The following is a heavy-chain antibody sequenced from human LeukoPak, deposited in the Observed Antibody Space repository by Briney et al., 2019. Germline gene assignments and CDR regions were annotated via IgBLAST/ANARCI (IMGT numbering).Heavy chain of an antibody. Sequence: SETLSLTCTVSGGSISSYYWSWIRQPAGKGLEWIGRIYTSGSTNYNPSLKSRVTIPVDTSKNQFSLKLSSVTAADTAVYYCARDGDSGSYIDYWGQGTLVTVSS. CDR2: IYTSGST. V-gene: IGHV4-4*07. CDR1: GGSISSYY. CDR3: ARDGDSGSYIDY. J-gene: IGHJ4*02. D-gene: IGHD1-26*01.